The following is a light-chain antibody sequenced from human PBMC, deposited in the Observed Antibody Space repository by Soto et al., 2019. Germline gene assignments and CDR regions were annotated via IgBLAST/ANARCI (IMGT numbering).Light chain of an antibody. CDR3: SSFVAGNNYWV. Sequence: QSVLTQPPSASGSPGRSVTISCTGTSSDVGGYDYVSWFQQHPGKAPKLIIYEVTKRPSGVTDRFSASKSGNTASLTVSGLQAEDEADYYCSSFVAGNNYWVFGGGTKLTVL. CDR2: EVT. V-gene: IGLV2-8*01. CDR1: SSDVGGYDY. J-gene: IGLJ3*02.